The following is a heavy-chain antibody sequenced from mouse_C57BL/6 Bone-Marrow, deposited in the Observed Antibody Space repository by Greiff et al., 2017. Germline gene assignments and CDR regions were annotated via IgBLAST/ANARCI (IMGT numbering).Heavy chain of an antibody. CDR1: GFTFSDYY. CDR2: ISNGGGST. Sequence: EVKLVESGGGLVQPGGSLKLSCAASGFTFSDYYMYWVRQTPEKRLEWVAYISNGGGSTYYPDTVKGRFTISRDNAKNTLYLQMSRLKSEDTAMYYCARGGTGTIADWGQGTLVTVSA. V-gene: IGHV5-12*01. J-gene: IGHJ3*01. CDR3: ARGGTGTIAD. D-gene: IGHD4-1*01.